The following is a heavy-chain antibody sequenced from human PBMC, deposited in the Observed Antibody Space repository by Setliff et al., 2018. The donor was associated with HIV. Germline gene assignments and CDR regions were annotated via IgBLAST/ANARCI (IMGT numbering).Heavy chain of an antibody. CDR3: ARAGGFDY. CDR2: IYYSGST. Sequence: SETLSLTCTVSGGPIRSYHWSWIRQPPGKGLEWIGYIYYSGSTNYNPSLKSRVTISVDTSKNQFSLKLSSVTAADTAVYYCARAGGFDYWGQGTLVTVSS. J-gene: IGHJ4*02. CDR1: GGPIRSYH. D-gene: IGHD3-16*01. V-gene: IGHV4-59*01.